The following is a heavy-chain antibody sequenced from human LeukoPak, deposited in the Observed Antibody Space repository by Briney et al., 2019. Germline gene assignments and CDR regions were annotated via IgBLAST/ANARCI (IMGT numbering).Heavy chain of an antibody. D-gene: IGHD5-18*01. J-gene: IGHJ4*02. CDR3: ASSRDTAMPTDY. CDR1: GGSFSGYY. Sequence: SETLSLTCAVYGGSFSGYYWSWIRQPPGKGLEWIGEINHSGSTNYNPSLKSRVTISVHTSKNQFSLKLSSVTAADTAVYYCASSRDTAMPTDYWGQGTLVTVSP. V-gene: IGHV4-34*01. CDR2: INHSGST.